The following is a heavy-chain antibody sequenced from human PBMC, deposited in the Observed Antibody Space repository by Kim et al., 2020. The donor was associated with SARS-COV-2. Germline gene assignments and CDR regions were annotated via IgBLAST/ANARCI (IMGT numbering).Heavy chain of an antibody. CDR3: ARMFGSNPKVGFDP. D-gene: IGHD3-3*01. CDR2: VFYSGST. CDR1: GGSISSGDYY. Sequence: SETLSLTCTVSGGSISSGDYYWSWIRQHPGKGLEWIGYVFYSGSTYYNPSLKSRVTISVDTSKNQFSLKLSSVTAADTAVYYCARMFGSNPKVGFDPWGQGTLVTVSS. V-gene: IGHV4-31*03. J-gene: IGHJ5*02.